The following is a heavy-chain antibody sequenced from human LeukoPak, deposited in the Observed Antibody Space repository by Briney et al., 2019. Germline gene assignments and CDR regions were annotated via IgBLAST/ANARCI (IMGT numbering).Heavy chain of an antibody. V-gene: IGHV4-39*07. CDR2: IYYSGST. Sequence: PSETLSLTCTVSGDSINDSSYYWGWIRQPPGKGLEWIGTIYYSGSTYHNPSLKSRVTISLDTSKNQFSLKLSSVTAADTAVYYCARDECSSTSCYMDYRGQGTLVTVSS. D-gene: IGHD2-2*02. CDR1: GDSINDSSYY. J-gene: IGHJ4*02. CDR3: ARDECSSTSCYMDY.